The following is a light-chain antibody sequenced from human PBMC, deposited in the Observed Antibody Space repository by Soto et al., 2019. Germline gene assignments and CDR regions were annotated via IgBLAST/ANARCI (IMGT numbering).Light chain of an antibody. V-gene: IGKV3-20*01. CDR1: QSVSSNH. CDR2: GGS. J-gene: IGKJ5*01. Sequence: DIVLTQSPGTLSLSPGERATLYCRASQSVSSNHLAWYQQKPGQAPRLLIYGGSSRATGIPVRFSGSGSGTEFTLTISSLQSEDFAVYYCQQYSTWPPITCGPGTRLDIK. CDR3: QQYSTWPPIT.